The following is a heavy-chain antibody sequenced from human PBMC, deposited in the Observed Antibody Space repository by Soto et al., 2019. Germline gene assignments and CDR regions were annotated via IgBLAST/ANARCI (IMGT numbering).Heavy chain of an antibody. CDR3: GRGQTGQIAVFS. CDR1: GYTFTGHY. D-gene: IGHD3-10*01. V-gene: IGHV1-2*02. Sequence: ASVKVSFKASGYTFTGHYIHWVRQAPEQGPEWMGEIGPESGATRYAQRFQGRVTMTRDMSITTVYMELNNLSPDDTAVYYCGRGQTGQIAVFSWCQGTPVTVSS. CDR2: IGPESGAT. J-gene: IGHJ5*02.